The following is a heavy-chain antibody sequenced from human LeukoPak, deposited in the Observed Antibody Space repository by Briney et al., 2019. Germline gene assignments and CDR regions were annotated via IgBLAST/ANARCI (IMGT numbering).Heavy chain of an antibody. D-gene: IGHD1-7*01. J-gene: IGHJ3*02. CDR2: ISCDGTNK. Sequence: PGGSLRLSCTASGFTFSRYSMHWVRQAPGKGLEWVAVISCDGTNKYHAHSVKGRFSISRDNSKNTQYLQMKGLRAEDTAVYYCARDSVWQLDLTPDDAFDIWGQGTMVTVSS. CDR1: GFTFSRYS. CDR3: ARDSVWQLDLTPDDAFDI. V-gene: IGHV3-30*04.